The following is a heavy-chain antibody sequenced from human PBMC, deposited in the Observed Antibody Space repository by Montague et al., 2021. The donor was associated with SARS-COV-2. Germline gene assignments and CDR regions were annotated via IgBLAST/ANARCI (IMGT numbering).Heavy chain of an antibody. V-gene: IGHV4-34*01. Sequence: SETLSLTCAVYGGSFSGYYWSWIRQSPGKGLEWIGEISYTGHTRXNPSLQSRVSISGDSSENQFSLTLTSVTAADTAVYYCARSHHSVSWCPDWGQGTLVTVSS. CDR2: ISYTGHT. CDR3: ARSHHSVSWCPD. CDR1: GGSFSGYY. D-gene: IGHD5/OR15-5a*01. J-gene: IGHJ4*02.